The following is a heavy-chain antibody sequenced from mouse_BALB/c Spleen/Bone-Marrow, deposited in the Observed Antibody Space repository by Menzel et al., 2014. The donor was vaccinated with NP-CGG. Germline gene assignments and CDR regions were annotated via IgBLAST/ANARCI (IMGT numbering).Heavy chain of an antibody. V-gene: IGHV5-6*02. J-gene: IGHJ1*01. D-gene: IGHD2-10*02. CDR3: ARRGYENSYGYFGG. CDR1: GFTFSSYG. CDR2: ISSGGSHT. Sequence: EVKVVESGGDLVKPGGSLKLSCAASGFTFSSYGMSWVRQTPDKRLEWVATISSGGSHTYYPDSVKGRFTISRDNAKNTLYLQMSSLKSEDTASYYCARRGYENSYGYFGGWGAGTTATVSS.